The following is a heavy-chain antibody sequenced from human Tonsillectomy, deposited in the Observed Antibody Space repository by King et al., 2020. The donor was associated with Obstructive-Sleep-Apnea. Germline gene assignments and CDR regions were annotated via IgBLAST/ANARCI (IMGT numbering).Heavy chain of an antibody. V-gene: IGHV3-43*01. CDR2: ISGDGGST. Sequence: VQLVESGGVVVQPGGSLRLSCAASEFTFEDYTINWVRQARGKGLEWVSLISGDGGSTYYADSVKGRFTISRDNSKNSLYLQMNSLRTEDTALYYCAKERRTSSWYSGFDYWGQGTLVTVSS. CDR1: EFTFEDYT. D-gene: IGHD6-13*01. J-gene: IGHJ4*02. CDR3: AKERRTSSWYSGFDY.